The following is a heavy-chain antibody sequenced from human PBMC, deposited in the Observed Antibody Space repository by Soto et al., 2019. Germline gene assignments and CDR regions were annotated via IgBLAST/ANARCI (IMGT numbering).Heavy chain of an antibody. J-gene: IGHJ4*02. V-gene: IGHV3-30*18. CDR2: ISYDGSYK. Sequence: QVQLVESGGGVVQPGRSLRLSCAASGFTFSGYGMHWVRQAPGKGLEWVAVISYDGSYKYYADSVKGRFTISRDNSKNTLYLQMISLRAEDTAVYYCAKWAGGFDYWGQGTLVTVSS. CDR1: GFTFSGYG. CDR3: AKWAGGFDY.